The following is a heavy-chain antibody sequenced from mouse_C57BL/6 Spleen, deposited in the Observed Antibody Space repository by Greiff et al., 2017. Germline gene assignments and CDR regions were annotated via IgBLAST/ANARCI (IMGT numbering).Heavy chain of an antibody. J-gene: IGHJ3*01. CDR3: TVRANWDLAWFAY. V-gene: IGHV6-3*01. CDR1: GFTFSNYW. CDR2: IRLKSDNYAT. Sequence: EVKVVESGGGLVQPGGSMKLSCVASGFTFSNYWMNWVRQSPEKGLEWVAQIRLKSDNYATHYAESVKGRFTISRDDSKSSVYLQMNNLRAEDTGIYYCTVRANWDLAWFAYWGQGTLVTVSA. D-gene: IGHD4-1*01.